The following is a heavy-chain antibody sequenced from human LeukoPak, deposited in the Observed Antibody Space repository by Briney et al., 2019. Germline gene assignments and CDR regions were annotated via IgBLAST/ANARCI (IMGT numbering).Heavy chain of an antibody. CDR2: MNPNSGNT. J-gene: IGHJ4*02. CDR1: GYTFTSYD. Sequence: ASVKVSCRASGYTFTSYDINWVRQATGQGLEWMGWMNPNSGNTGYAQKFQGRVTITRNTSISTAYMELSSLRSEDTAVYYCAANLYCSSTSCYGVDYWGQGTLVTVSS. V-gene: IGHV1-8*03. CDR3: AANLYCSSTSCYGVDY. D-gene: IGHD2-2*01.